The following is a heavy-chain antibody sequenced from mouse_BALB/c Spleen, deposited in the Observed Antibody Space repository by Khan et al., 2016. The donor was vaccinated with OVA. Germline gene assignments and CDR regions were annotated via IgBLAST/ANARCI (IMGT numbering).Heavy chain of an antibody. V-gene: IGHV3-8*02. D-gene: IGHD2-4*01. CDR1: GDSITSGY. Sequence: MQLEESGPSLVKPSQTLSLTCSVTGDSITSGYWNWIRKFPGNKLEYMGYISYSGSTYYNPPLKSRISITRDTSKNQYYLQLNSVTTEDTATYYCARYDYDDDRAFAYWGQGTLVTVSA. CDR3: ARYDYDDDRAFAY. J-gene: IGHJ3*01. CDR2: ISYSGST.